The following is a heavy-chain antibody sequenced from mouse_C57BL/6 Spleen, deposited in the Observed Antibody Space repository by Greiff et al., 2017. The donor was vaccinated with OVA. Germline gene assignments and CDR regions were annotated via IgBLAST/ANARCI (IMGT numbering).Heavy chain of an antibody. V-gene: IGHV1-15*01. CDR1: GYTFTDYE. J-gene: IGHJ2*01. Sequence: VQLQQSGAELVRPGASVTLSCKASGYTFTDYEMHWVKQTPVHGLEWIGAIDPETGGTAYNQKFKGKATMTADTSSNTAYLQLSSLTSEDTAVYYCTTYGGISNPFGYWGQGTTLTVSS. D-gene: IGHD1-1*02. CDR2: IDPETGGT. CDR3: TTYGGISNPFGY.